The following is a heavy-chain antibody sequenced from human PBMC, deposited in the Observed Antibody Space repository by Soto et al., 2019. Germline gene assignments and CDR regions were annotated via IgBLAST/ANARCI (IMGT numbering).Heavy chain of an antibody. CDR1: GFTFSSYA. Sequence: QVQLVESGGGVVQPGRSLRLSCAASGFTFSSYAMHWVRQAPCKGLEWVAVISYDGSNKYYADSVKGRFTISRDNSKNTLYLQMNSLRAEDTDVYYCARDLDSGSYYDYYYGMDVWGQGTTVTVSS. CDR2: ISYDGSNK. D-gene: IGHD1-26*01. V-gene: IGHV3-30-3*01. CDR3: ARDLDSGSYYDYYYGMDV. J-gene: IGHJ6*02.